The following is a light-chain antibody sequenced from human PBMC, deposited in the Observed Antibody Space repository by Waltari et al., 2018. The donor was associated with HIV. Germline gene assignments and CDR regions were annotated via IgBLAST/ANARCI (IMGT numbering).Light chain of an antibody. V-gene: IGLV3-25*03. CDR1: AVSPHW. CDR2: RDV. CDR3: HCSGGGIRHM. J-gene: IGLJ3*02. Sequence: SYDLPRPPSVSVSPGQTARITCSGQAVSPHWAFWYQQKPGQAPLLLIFRDVDSPPGIVGLFAGYSWATRVTLAISGVQADDEGYYFCHCSGGGIRHMFGGGTNRTV.